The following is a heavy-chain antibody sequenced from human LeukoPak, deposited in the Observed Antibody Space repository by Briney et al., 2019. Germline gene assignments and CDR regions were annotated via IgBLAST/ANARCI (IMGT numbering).Heavy chain of an antibody. Sequence: PGESLRLSCAASGFTFSSYEMNWVRQAPGKGLEWASYISSSGTTIYYADSVKGRFTISRDNAKNSLYLQMNSLRAEDTAVYYCAKDSIDVIAVYYFDYWGQGTLVTVSS. J-gene: IGHJ4*02. V-gene: IGHV3-48*03. CDR1: GFTFSSYE. CDR3: AKDSIDVIAVYYFDY. CDR2: ISSSGTTI. D-gene: IGHD2-21*01.